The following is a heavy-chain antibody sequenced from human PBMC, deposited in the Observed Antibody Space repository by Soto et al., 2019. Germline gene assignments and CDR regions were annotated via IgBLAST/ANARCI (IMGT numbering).Heavy chain of an antibody. CDR3: ARLYADFWSGFP. V-gene: IGHV3-7*01. J-gene: IGHJ5*02. Sequence: EVQLVESGGNLVQPGGSLRLSCAASGFTFSSYWMSWVRQAPGKGLEWVANIKQDGSEEYYLDSVEGRFAISRDNAKNSLYLQMPSLRAEDTAVYYCARLYADFWSGFPWGQGTLVTVSS. D-gene: IGHD3-3*01. CDR1: GFTFSSYW. CDR2: IKQDGSEE.